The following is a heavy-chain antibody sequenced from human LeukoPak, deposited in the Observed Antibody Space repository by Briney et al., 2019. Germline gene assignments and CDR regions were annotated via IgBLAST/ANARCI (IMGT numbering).Heavy chain of an antibody. CDR2: IYYSGST. Sequence: SETLSLTCTVSGGSISSYYWSWIRQPPGKGLEWIGYIYYSGSTNYNPSLKSRVTISVDTSKNQFSVKLSSVTAADTAVYYCARHGYSSGWYWAFDIWGQGTMVTVSS. V-gene: IGHV4-59*08. CDR3: ARHGYSSGWYWAFDI. CDR1: GGSISSYY. D-gene: IGHD6-19*01. J-gene: IGHJ3*02.